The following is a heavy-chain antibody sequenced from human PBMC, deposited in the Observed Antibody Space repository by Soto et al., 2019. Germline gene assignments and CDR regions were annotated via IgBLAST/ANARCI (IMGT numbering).Heavy chain of an antibody. V-gene: IGHV1-18*01. CDR3: ARGGTPIDY. Sequence: QVQLVQSGAEVKKPGASVKVSCKASGYTFTNFGISWVRQAPGQGLEWMGWISAYNGNTNYAQKFQGRGTMTTDTSTRTAYMEVRGLRFDDTAVYYGARGGTPIDYWGQGTLVTVSS. CDR1: GYTFTNFG. J-gene: IGHJ4*02. D-gene: IGHD3-16*01. CDR2: ISAYNGNT.